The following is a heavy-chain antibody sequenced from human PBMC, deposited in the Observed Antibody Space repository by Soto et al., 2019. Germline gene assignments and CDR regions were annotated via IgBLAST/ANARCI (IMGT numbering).Heavy chain of an antibody. V-gene: IGHV1-3*01. D-gene: IGHD7-27*01. J-gene: IGHJ6*03. Sequence: ASVKVSCKASGYTFTSYAMHWVRQAPGQRLEWMGWINAGNGNTKYSQKFQGRVTITRDTSASTAYMELSSLRSEDTAVYYCARSTGEGDYYYMDVWGKGTTVTVSS. CDR2: INAGNGNT. CDR1: GYTFTSYA. CDR3: ARSTGEGDYYYMDV.